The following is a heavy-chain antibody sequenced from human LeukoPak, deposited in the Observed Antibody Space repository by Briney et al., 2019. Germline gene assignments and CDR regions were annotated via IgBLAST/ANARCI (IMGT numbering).Heavy chain of an antibody. V-gene: IGHV4-34*01. CDR2: INHSGST. D-gene: IGHD5-24*01. J-gene: IGHJ4*02. Sequence: PSETLSLTCAVYGGSFSGYYWSWIRQPPGEGLEWIGEINHSGSTNYNPSLKSRVTISVDTSKNQFSLKLSSVTAADTAVYYCARGGWLQFPRREALDYWGQGTLVTVSS. CDR3: ARGGWLQFPRREALDY. CDR1: GGSFSGYY.